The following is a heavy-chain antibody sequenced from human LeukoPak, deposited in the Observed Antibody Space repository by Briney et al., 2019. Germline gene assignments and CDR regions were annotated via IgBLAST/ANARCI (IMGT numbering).Heavy chain of an antibody. Sequence: SETLSLTCTVSGGSISSYYWSWIRQPPGKGLEWIGYIYYSGSTNYNPSLKSRVTISVDTSKNQFSLKLSSVTAADTAMYYCARLPYYDFWSGYFDYWGQGTLVTVSS. CDR1: GGSISSYY. V-gene: IGHV4-59*08. CDR2: IYYSGST. J-gene: IGHJ4*02. D-gene: IGHD3-3*01. CDR3: ARLPYYDFWSGYFDY.